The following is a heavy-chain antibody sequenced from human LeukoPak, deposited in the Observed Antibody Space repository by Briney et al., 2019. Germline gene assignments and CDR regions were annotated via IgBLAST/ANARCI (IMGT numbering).Heavy chain of an antibody. J-gene: IGHJ5*02. CDR3: VRDISSFYFGSGNTFDP. CDR1: GGSISNYY. V-gene: IGHV4-4*07. Sequence: MTAETVSLTSTVSGGSISNYYWSWIRQPAAKGLEWIGRIYSTGRTNYNASLKSRVTMSVDTSNNQFSLKLSSVTAGDTAVYYCVRDISSFYFGSGNTFDPWGQGILVTVSS. CDR2: IYSTGRT. D-gene: IGHD3-10*01.